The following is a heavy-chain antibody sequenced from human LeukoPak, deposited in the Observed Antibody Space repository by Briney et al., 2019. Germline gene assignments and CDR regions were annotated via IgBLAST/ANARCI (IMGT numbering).Heavy chain of an antibody. V-gene: IGHV3-30*18. CDR3: AKDWSMYYSWFDT. Sequence: GGSLRLSCAASGFTFSSYGMHWVRQAPGKGLQWVAVTSYDGGNKYYADSVKGRFTISRDNSKNTLYLQMNSLRAEDTAVYYCAKDWSMYYSWFDTWGQGTLVTVSS. D-gene: IGHD2-8*01. J-gene: IGHJ5*02. CDR1: GFTFSSYG. CDR2: TSYDGGNK.